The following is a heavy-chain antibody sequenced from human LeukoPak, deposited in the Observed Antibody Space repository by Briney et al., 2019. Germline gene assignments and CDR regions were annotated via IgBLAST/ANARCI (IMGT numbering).Heavy chain of an antibody. J-gene: IGHJ4*02. D-gene: IGHD6-19*01. CDR1: GFTSSDYY. V-gene: IGHV3-11*04. Sequence: PGGSLRLSCAASGFTSSDYYMSWIRQAPGKGLGWVSYICSSGSTIYYADSVKGRFTSSRDNAKNSLYLQMNSLRAEDTAVYYCARRRIAVAGTNFDYWGQGTLVTVSS. CDR2: ICSSGSTI. CDR3: ARRRIAVAGTNFDY.